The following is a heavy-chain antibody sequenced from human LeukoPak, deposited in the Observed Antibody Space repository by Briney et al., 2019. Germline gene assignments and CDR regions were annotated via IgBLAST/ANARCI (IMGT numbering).Heavy chain of an antibody. Sequence: GGSLRLSCAASGFTFSSYEMNWVRQAPGKGLEWVSYISGSGSSIYYADSVKGRFTVSRDNAKKSLYLQMNSLRADDTAVYYCAKSGVPYCSSTTCSHFDFWGQGTLVTVSS. D-gene: IGHD2-2*01. V-gene: IGHV3-48*03. CDR3: AKSGVPYCSSTTCSHFDF. CDR1: GFTFSSYE. CDR2: ISGSGSSI. J-gene: IGHJ4*02.